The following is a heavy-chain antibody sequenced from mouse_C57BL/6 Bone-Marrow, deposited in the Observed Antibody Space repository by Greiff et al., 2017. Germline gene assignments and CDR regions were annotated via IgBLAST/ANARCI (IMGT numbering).Heavy chain of an antibody. J-gene: IGHJ2*01. Sequence: EVQLQESGTVLARPGASVKMSCKTSGYTFTSYWMHWVKQRPGQGLEWIGAISPGNSDTSYNQKFKGKAKLTAVTSASTAYMELSSLTNEDSAVYYCTREGELGRSYFDYWGQGTTLTVSS. CDR3: TREGELGRSYFDY. D-gene: IGHD4-1*01. V-gene: IGHV1-5*01. CDR1: GYTFTSYW. CDR2: ISPGNSDT.